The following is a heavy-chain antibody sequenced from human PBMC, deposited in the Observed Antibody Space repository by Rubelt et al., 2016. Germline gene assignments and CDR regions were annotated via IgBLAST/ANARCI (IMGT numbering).Heavy chain of an antibody. J-gene: IGHJ4*02. V-gene: IGHV4-31*03. D-gene: IGHD6-13*01. CDR3: ARDIAAAGIGNGFDY. Sequence: QVQLQESGPGLVKPSQTLSLTCTVSGGSISSGGYYWSWIRQHPGKGLEWIGYIYYSGSTYYNPSLKGGVTISVDTSKNQFSLKLSSVTAAATAGYYCARDIAAAGIGNGFDYWGQGTLVTVSS. CDR2: IYYSGST. CDR1: GGSISSGGYY.